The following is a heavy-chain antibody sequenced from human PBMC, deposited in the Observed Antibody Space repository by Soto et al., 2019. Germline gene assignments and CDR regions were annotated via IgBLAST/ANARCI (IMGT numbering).Heavy chain of an antibody. D-gene: IGHD2-15*01. Sequence: QVQLVQSGAEVKKPGASVKVSCKASGYTFTSYGISWVRQAPGQGLEWMGWISAYNGNTNYAQKLQGRVTMTTDTSTSTAYMELRSLRSDDTAVYYCARDSPLVVVVAATTYYYGMDVWGQGTTVTVSS. CDR3: ARDSPLVVVVAATTYYYGMDV. CDR1: GYTFTSYG. V-gene: IGHV1-18*01. J-gene: IGHJ6*02. CDR2: ISAYNGNT.